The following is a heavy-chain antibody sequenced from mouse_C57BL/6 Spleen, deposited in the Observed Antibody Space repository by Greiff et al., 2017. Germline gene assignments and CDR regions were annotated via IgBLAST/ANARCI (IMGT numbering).Heavy chain of an antibody. Sequence: EVKLVESGGGLVQPGGSMKLSCVASGFTFSNYWMNWVRQSPEKGLEWVAQIRLKSDNYATHDAESVKGRFTISRDDSKSSVYLQMNNLRAEDTGIYYCTDPGAWFAYWGQGTLVTVSA. CDR3: TDPGAWFAY. J-gene: IGHJ3*01. CDR1: GFTFSNYW. CDR2: IRLKSDNYAT. V-gene: IGHV6-3*01.